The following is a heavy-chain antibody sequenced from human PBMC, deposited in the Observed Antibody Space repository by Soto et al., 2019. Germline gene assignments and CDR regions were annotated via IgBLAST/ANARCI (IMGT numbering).Heavy chain of an antibody. D-gene: IGHD6-6*01. Sequence: GGSLRLSCAASGFTFSTFWMHWVRQTPGKGLVWVSRISSDGSTTHYADSVKGRFTISRDNAKDTLYLQMNGLRAEDTAVYYCARDLRPTDYWRQGTLVTVSS. CDR1: GFTFSTFW. CDR3: ARDLRPTDY. CDR2: ISSDGSTT. V-gene: IGHV3-74*01. J-gene: IGHJ4*02.